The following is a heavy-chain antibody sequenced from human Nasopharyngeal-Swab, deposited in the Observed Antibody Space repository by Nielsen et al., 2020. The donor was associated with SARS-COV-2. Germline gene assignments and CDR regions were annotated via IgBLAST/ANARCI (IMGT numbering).Heavy chain of an antibody. CDR1: GGSFSADY. Sequence: GSLRLSCAVYGGSFSADYWGWICQPPGRGLEWIGEINHSGSTNYNPSLKSRVTISVDPSKNQFSLRLSSVTAADTAVYYCARGLSGIVPSPILGLGPYYYYYYMDVWGKGTTVTVSS. J-gene: IGHJ6*03. V-gene: IGHV4-34*01. CDR3: ARGLSGIVPSPILGLGPYYYYYYMDV. D-gene: IGHD7-27*01. CDR2: INHSGST.